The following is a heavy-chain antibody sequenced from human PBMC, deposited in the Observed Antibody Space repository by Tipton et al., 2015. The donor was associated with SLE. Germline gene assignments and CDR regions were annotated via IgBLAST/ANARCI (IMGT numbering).Heavy chain of an antibody. CDR3: ARDPISGSYLDY. J-gene: IGHJ4*02. Sequence: SLRLSCAASGFTFSSYAMHWVRQAPGKGLERVAVISYDGSNKYYADSVKGRFTISRDNSKNTLYLQMNSLRAEDTAVYYCARDPISGSYLDYWGQGTLVTVSS. D-gene: IGHD1-26*01. CDR2: ISYDGSNK. CDR1: GFTFSSYA. V-gene: IGHV3-30-3*01.